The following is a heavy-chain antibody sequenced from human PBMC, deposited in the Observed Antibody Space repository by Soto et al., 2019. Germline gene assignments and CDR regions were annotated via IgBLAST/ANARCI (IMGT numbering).Heavy chain of an antibody. J-gene: IGHJ4*02. CDR2: IYYSGST. D-gene: IGHD3-3*01. V-gene: IGHV4-39*01. Sequence: QLQLQESGPGLVKPSETLSLTCTVSGGSISSSSYYWGWIRQPPGKGLEWIGSIYYSGSTYYNPSLKSRVTISVDTSKNQFSLKLSSVTAADTAVYYCARFNYDFWSGYKRADGFDYWGQGTLVTVSS. CDR1: GGSISSSSYY. CDR3: ARFNYDFWSGYKRADGFDY.